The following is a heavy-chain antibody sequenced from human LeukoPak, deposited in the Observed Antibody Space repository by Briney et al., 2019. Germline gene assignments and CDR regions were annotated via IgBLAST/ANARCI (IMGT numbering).Heavy chain of an antibody. V-gene: IGHV3-21*01. CDR2: ISSSSSYI. CDR1: GFSFSSYT. Sequence: PGGSLRLPCAASGFSFSSYTMNWVRQAPGKGLEWVSIISSSSSYIYYADSVKGRFTISRDNAKNALYLQMNSLRVEDTAVYYCARDGRCGGDCYASWGQGTLVTVSS. D-gene: IGHD2-21*02. CDR3: ARDGRCGGDCYAS. J-gene: IGHJ4*02.